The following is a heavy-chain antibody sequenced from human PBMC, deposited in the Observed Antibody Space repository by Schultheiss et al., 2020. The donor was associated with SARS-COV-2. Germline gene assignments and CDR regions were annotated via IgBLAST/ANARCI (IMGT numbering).Heavy chain of an antibody. CDR2: MNPNSGDT. D-gene: IGHD3-3*01. CDR3: ARGLNYDFWSGYYTGHWFDP. V-gene: IGHV1-8*02. CDR1: GYTFTSYG. Sequence: ASVKVSCKASGYTFTSYGISWVRQATGQGLEWMGWMNPNSGDTDYAQKFQGRVTMTRNTSISTAYMELSSLRSEDTAVYYCARGLNYDFWSGYYTGHWFDPWGQGTLVTVSS. J-gene: IGHJ5*02.